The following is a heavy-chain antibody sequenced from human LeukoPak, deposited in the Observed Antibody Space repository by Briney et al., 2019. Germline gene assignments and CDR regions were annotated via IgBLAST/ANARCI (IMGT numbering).Heavy chain of an antibody. CDR3: ARDRSSGWYVVDY. Sequence: SETLSLTCSVSRGSISSYYWSWIRQPAGKGLEWIGRVYGSGSTNYNPSLKSRVTMSIDTSKNQFSLKLSSVTAADTAVYYCARDRSSGWYVVDYWGQGTLVTVSS. D-gene: IGHD6-19*01. J-gene: IGHJ4*02. CDR2: VYGSGST. CDR1: RGSISSYY. V-gene: IGHV4-4*07.